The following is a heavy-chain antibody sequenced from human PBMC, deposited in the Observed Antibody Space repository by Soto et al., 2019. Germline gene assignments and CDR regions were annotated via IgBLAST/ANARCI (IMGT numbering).Heavy chain of an antibody. CDR1: AGSFSRYY. CDR2: INHSGST. V-gene: IGHV4-34*01. D-gene: IGHD6-19*01. J-gene: IGHJ6*02. CDR3: ARAVSTYSSGSWTWRPHYYYGMDV. Sequence: SETLSLTCAVYAGSFSRYYWSWIRQPPGEGLEWIGEINHSGSTNYNPSLKSRVTISVDTSKHQFSLKLSSVTAADPAVYYCARAVSTYSSGSWTWRPHYYYGMDVCGQGTTVTVSS.